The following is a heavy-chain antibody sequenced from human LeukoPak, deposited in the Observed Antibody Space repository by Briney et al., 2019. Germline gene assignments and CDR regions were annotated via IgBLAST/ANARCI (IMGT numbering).Heavy chain of an antibody. CDR1: GFTFSSYT. D-gene: IGHD1-26*01. Sequence: PGGSLRLSCAASGFTFSSYTIHWVRQPPGKGLEWVAVISFDGSNKYYADSVKGRFTISRDNSKNTLYLQMNSLRAEDTAVYYCAKSVGATHFDYWGQGTLVTVSS. V-gene: IGHV3-30-3*02. CDR3: AKSVGATHFDY. J-gene: IGHJ4*02. CDR2: ISFDGSNK.